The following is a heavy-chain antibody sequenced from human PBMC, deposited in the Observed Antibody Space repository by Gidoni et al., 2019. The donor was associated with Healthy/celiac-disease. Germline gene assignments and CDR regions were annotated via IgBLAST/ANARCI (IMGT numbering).Heavy chain of an antibody. CDR2: INPNSGGT. Sequence: QVQLVQAGAEVKKPGASVKVSCKASGYTCTGYYMHWVRQAPGQGLEWRGWINPNSGGTNYAQKFQGRVTMTRDTSISTAYMELSRLRSDDTAVYYCARDHEQLMYYYYGMDVWGQGTTVTVSS. CDR1: GYTCTGYY. CDR3: ARDHEQLMYYYYGMDV. J-gene: IGHJ6*02. D-gene: IGHD2-2*01. V-gene: IGHV1-2*02.